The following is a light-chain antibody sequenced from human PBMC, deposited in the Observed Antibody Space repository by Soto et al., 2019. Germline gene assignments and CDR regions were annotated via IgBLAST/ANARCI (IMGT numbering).Light chain of an antibody. Sequence: EIVFTQSPGTLSLSPGERATLSCRASQTVSSSFLAWYQQTPGQAPRLLIYAASSRATGIPDRFSGSGSGTDFTLTISRLEPEDFAVYYCQQHGNSPRTFGQGTKVDI. J-gene: IGKJ1*01. CDR1: QTVSSSF. CDR3: QQHGNSPRT. CDR2: AAS. V-gene: IGKV3-20*01.